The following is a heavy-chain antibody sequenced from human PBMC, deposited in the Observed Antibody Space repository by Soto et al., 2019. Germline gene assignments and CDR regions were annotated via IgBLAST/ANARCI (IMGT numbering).Heavy chain of an antibody. D-gene: IGHD6-13*01. CDR1: GYTFTSYA. J-gene: IGHJ4*02. CDR2: INAGNGNT. V-gene: IGHV1-3*01. CDR3: ARDTHPIAVHGTGHY. Sequence: ASVKVSCKASGYTFTSYAMHWVRQAPGQRLEWMGWINAGNGNTKYSQKFQGRVTITRDTSASTAYMELSSLRSEDTAVYYCARDTHPIAVHGTGHYWGQGTLVTFYS.